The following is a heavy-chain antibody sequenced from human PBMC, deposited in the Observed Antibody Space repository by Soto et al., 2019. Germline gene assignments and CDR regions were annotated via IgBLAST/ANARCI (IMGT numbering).Heavy chain of an antibody. D-gene: IGHD4-17*01. CDR1: GASINGGGYY. J-gene: IGHJ6*02. V-gene: IGHV4-31*03. Sequence: QVQLQESGPGLVKPSQTLSLTCTVSGASINGGGYYWSWIRQHPGKGLEWIGSIYYSGNTYYSPSLKRRVTISVDTSKTHFSLRLTSVTAADPAVYYCASDPSYGDYSYYGMDVWGQGTTVTVSS. CDR2: IYYSGNT. CDR3: ASDPSYGDYSYYGMDV.